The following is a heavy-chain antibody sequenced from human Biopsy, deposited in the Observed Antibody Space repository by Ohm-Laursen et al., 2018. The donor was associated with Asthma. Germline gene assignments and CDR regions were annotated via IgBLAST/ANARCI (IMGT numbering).Heavy chain of an antibody. V-gene: IGHV1-3*01. CDR2: INAVDGNT. Sequence: ASVKVSCKASGYNFISFAIHWVRQAPGQRLEWMGWINAVDGNTKYSQKFQGRVTITRDTSASTAYMDLRSLRSEDTAMYYCARTYYDFLTGQVNDAFALWGQGTMVTVSS. CDR3: ARTYYDFLTGQVNDAFAL. J-gene: IGHJ3*01. CDR1: GYNFISFA. D-gene: IGHD3-9*01.